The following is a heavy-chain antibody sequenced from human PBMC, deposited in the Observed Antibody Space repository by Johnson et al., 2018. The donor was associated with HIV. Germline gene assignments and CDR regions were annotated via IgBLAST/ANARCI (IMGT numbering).Heavy chain of an antibody. D-gene: IGHD3-22*01. CDR1: GFTLSSYA. CDR3: ARSSGYYGTDAFDM. CDR2: IWYAGSNH. V-gene: IGHV3-30*04. Sequence: QVQLVESGGGLVQPGRSLRLSCAASGFTLSSYAMHWVRQAPGKGLARVAAIWYAGSNHYYADPVKGRFTISRDNSKQTLYLQMSSLGAEAMAVYYCARSSGYYGTDAFDMWGQGTMVTVSS. J-gene: IGHJ3*02.